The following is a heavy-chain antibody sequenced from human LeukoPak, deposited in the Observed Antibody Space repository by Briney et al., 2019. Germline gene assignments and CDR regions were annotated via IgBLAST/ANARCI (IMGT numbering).Heavy chain of an antibody. V-gene: IGHV4-59*08. CDR2: IYYSGST. D-gene: IGHD3-3*01. Sequence: ASETLSLTCTVSGGSISSYYWSWIRQRPGKGLERIGYIYYSGSTNYNPSLKSRVTISVDTSKNQFSLKLSSVTAADTAVYYCARLERGILTPRNWFDPWGQGTLVTVSS. J-gene: IGHJ5*02. CDR1: GGSISSYY. CDR3: ARLERGILTPRNWFDP.